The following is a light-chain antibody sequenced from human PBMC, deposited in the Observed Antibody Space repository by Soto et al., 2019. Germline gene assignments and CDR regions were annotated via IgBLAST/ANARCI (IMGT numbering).Light chain of an antibody. Sequence: DIQVTQSPSTLSASVGDRGTITCGASQSIGTWLAWYQQTPGKAPKLLIFDASTLESGVPSRFRGSGSGTDCTLAISRLQPDDFETYYCQQYSDYSGAFGQGTKVDI. CDR1: QSIGTW. CDR3: QQYSDYSGA. CDR2: DAS. J-gene: IGKJ1*01. V-gene: IGKV1-5*01.